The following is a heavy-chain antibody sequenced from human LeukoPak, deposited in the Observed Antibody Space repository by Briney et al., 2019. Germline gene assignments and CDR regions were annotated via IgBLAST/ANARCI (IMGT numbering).Heavy chain of an antibody. D-gene: IGHD3-16*01. V-gene: IGHV3-11*01. CDR1: GFTFSDYY. Sequence: GVLRLSCAASGFTFSDYYMSWIRQAPGKGLEWVSYISSSGSTIYYADSVKGRFTISRDNAKNSLYLQMNSLRAEDTAVYYCARVAELWLGFVPLGRTGYMDVWGKGTTVTISS. CDR2: ISSSGSTI. CDR3: ARVAELWLGFVPLGRTGYMDV. J-gene: IGHJ6*03.